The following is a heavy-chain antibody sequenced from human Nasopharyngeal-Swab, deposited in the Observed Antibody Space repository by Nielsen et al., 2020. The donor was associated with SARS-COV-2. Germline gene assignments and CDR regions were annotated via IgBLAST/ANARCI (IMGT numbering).Heavy chain of an antibody. CDR3: ARDARLTIFGVDPPGYYGMDV. J-gene: IGHJ6*02. D-gene: IGHD3-3*01. V-gene: IGHV1-58*01. Sequence: SVKVSCKASGFTFTSSAVQWVRQARGQRLEWIGWIVVGSGNTNYAQKFQERVTITRDMSTSTAYMELSSLRAEDTAVYYCARDARLTIFGVDPPGYYGMDVWGQGTTVTASS. CDR1: GFTFTSSA. CDR2: IVVGSGNT.